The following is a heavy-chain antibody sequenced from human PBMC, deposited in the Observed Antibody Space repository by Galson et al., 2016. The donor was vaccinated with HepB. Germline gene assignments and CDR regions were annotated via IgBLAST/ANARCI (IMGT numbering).Heavy chain of an antibody. Sequence: LRLSCAASGFDVSNHYMTWVRQAPGKGLEWLSVIYSGGNTYYADSVRGRFTISTDISENSLFLQMNSLRVEDTAFYYCASRQYPGPWALHIWGQGTVVTVSP. CDR1: GFDVSNHY. V-gene: IGHV3-53*01. CDR2: IYSGGNT. J-gene: IGHJ3*02. CDR3: ASRQYPGPWALHI. D-gene: IGHD1-1*01.